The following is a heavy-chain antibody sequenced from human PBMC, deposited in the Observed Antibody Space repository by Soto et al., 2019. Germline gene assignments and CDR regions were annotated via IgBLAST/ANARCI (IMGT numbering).Heavy chain of an antibody. CDR3: ARGGISHWAYFYYMDV. Sequence: SETLSLTCTVSGGSISSGDYYWSWIRQPPGKALEWIGEINHSGSTNYNPSLKSRVTMSVDTSKNQFSLTLNSVTAADTATYYCARGGISHWAYFYYMDVWDRGTTVTVSS. CDR1: GGSISSGDYY. J-gene: IGHJ6*03. CDR2: INHSGST. V-gene: IGHV4-61*08. D-gene: IGHD2-21*01.